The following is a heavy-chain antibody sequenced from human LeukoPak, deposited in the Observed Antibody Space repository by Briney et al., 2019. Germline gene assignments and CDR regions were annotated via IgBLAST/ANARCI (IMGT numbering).Heavy chain of an antibody. J-gene: IGHJ4*02. D-gene: IGHD3-10*01. Sequence: EASVKVSCKASGGTFSSYAISWVRQAPGQGLEWMGGIIPIFGTANYAQKFQGRVTITADESTSTAYMELSSLRSEDTAVYYCARGGSGSYYIVPLYYFDYWGQGTLVTVSS. CDR1: GGTFSSYA. CDR2: IIPIFGTA. V-gene: IGHV1-69*13. CDR3: ARGGSGSYYIVPLYYFDY.